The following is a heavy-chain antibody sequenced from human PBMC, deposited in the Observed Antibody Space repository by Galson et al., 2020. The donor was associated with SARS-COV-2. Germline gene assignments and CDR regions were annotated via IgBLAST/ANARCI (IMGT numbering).Heavy chain of an antibody. CDR2: IYHSGST. CDR3: ARLGGIAVAGQTGWFDP. D-gene: IGHD6-19*01. V-gene: IGHV4-38-2*01. Sequence: SETLSLTCAVSGYSISSGYYWGWIRQPPGKGLERIGSIYHSGSTYYNPSLKSRVTISVDTSKNQFSLKLSSVTTADTAVYYCARLGGIAVAGQTGWFDPWGQGTLFIVSS. CDR1: GYSISSGYY. J-gene: IGHJ5*02.